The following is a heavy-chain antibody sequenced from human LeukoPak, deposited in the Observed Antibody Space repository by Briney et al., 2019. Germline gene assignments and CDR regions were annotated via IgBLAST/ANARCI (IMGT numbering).Heavy chain of an antibody. CDR1: GFTFSSYW. D-gene: IGHD3-10*01. V-gene: IGHV3-74*01. J-gene: IGHJ6*04. CDR3: ARSITMVRGVNFYYYGMDV. Sequence: GGSLRLSCAASGFTFSSYWMHWVRQAPGKRLVWVSRISSDGSSTSYADSVKGRFTISRDNAKNTLYLQMNSLRAEDTAVYYCARSITMVRGVNFYYYGMDVWGKGTTVTVSS. CDR2: ISSDGSST.